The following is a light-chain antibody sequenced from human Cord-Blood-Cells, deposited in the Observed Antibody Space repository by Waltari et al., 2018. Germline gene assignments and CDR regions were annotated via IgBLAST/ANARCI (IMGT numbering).Light chain of an antibody. CDR1: QGISSY. V-gene: IGKV1-8*01. CDR3: RQYDSYPRS. J-gene: IGKJ1*01. CDR2: AAS. Sequence: AIRMTQSPSSFSASTGDRVTITCRASQGISSYLTWYQQKPGKAPKLLIYAASTLQSGVPTRFSDGGSRTDYTRSISCLRSEDLASYFSRQYDSYPRSFGQETEVEI.